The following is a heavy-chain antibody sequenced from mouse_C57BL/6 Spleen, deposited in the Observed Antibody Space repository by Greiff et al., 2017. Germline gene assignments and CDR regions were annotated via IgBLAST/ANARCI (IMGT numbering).Heavy chain of an antibody. Sequence: VQLKQSGAELVRPGASVKLSCTASGFNIKDYYMHWVKQRPEQGLEWIGRIDPEDGDTEYAPKFQGKATMTADTSSNTAYLQLSSLTSEDTAVYYGTRAYYDYDVPFAYWGQGTLVTVSA. J-gene: IGHJ3*01. D-gene: IGHD2-4*01. V-gene: IGHV14-1*01. CDR2: IDPEDGDT. CDR1: GFNIKDYY. CDR3: TRAYYDYDVPFAY.